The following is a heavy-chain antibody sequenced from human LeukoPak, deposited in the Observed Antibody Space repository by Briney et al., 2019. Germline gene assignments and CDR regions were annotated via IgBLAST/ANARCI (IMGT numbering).Heavy chain of an antibody. Sequence: PGGSLRLSCAASGFTFSSYAMSWVRQARGKGLEWVSVISGSGGSTYYADSAKGRFTISRDNSKNTLYLQMNSLRGEDTAVYYCAKADSARGVTLKTTIDYWGQGTLVTVSS. V-gene: IGHV3-23*01. CDR1: GFTFSSYA. CDR2: ISGSGGST. CDR3: AKADSARGVTLKTTIDY. D-gene: IGHD1-14*01. J-gene: IGHJ4*02.